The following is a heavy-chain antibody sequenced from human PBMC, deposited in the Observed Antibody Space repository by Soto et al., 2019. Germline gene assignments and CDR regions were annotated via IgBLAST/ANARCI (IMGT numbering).Heavy chain of an antibody. Sequence: QVQLVDSGGGVVQPGRSLRLSCAASGFTFTNYGMHWLPQAPGKGLEWVAFISYDGSNKYYAGPVKRRFTISRDNSENTMYLHMNSLTAEDTAVYYCATESRGGNSRVQSDYWGQGTLVTVSS. CDR1: GFTFTNYG. V-gene: IGHV3-30*03. CDR3: ATESRGGNSRVQSDY. D-gene: IGHD2-21*02. J-gene: IGHJ4*02. CDR2: ISYDGSNK.